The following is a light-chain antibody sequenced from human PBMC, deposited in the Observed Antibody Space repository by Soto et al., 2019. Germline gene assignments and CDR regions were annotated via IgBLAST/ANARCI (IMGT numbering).Light chain of an antibody. CDR2: QDS. CDR1: KLGDKY. Sequence: SSELTQPPSVSVSPGQTASITCSGDKLGDKYACWYQQKPGQSPVLVIYQDSKRPSGIPERFSGSNSGNTATLTISGTQAMDEADYYCQAWDSSTARVVVFGGGTKLTVL. CDR3: QAWDSSTARVVV. J-gene: IGLJ2*01. V-gene: IGLV3-1*01.